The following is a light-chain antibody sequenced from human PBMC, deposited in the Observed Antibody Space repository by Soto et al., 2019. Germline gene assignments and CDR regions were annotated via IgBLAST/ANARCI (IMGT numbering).Light chain of an antibody. CDR2: GAS. CDR1: QSVSSSY. V-gene: IGKV3-20*01. CDR3: QQYGSSPRT. Sequence: PGERATLSCRASQSVSSSYLAWYQQKPGQAPRLLIYGASSRATGIPDRFSGSGSGTDFTLTISRLDPEDFAVYYCQQYGSSPRTFGQGTKVDIK. J-gene: IGKJ1*01.